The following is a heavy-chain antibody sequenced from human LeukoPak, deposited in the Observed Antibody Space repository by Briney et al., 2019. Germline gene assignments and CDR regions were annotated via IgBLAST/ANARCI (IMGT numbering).Heavy chain of an antibody. CDR1: GGSISSYY. CDR2: ISYSGSA. V-gene: IGHV4-59*01. D-gene: IGHD1-1*01. CDR3: AREGTAGTNLNWFDP. J-gene: IGHJ5*02. Sequence: SETLSLTCTVSGGSISSYYWSWIRQPPGKGLEWIGYISYSGSANFNPSLKSRVTISVDTPKNQFSLRLSSVTAADTAVYYCAREGTAGTNLNWFDPWGQETLVTVSS.